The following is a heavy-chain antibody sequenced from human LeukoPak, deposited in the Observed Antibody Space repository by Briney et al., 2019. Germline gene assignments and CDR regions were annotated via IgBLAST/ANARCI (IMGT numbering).Heavy chain of an antibody. Sequence: SETLSLTCTVSGGSISSYYWSWLRQPPGKGLEWIGYVYYDGSTIYNPSLKSRVTISLDTSNNQFFLKLSSVTAADTGVYYCARYSYGGFYFDYWGQGTLVTVSS. CDR3: ARYSYGGFYFDY. V-gene: IGHV4-59*08. J-gene: IGHJ4*02. D-gene: IGHD5-18*01. CDR2: VYYDGST. CDR1: GGSISSYY.